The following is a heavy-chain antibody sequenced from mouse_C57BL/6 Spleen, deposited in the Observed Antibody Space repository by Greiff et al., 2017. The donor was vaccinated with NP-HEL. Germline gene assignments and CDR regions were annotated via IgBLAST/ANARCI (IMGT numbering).Heavy chain of an antibody. J-gene: IGHJ2*01. CDR3: ARDTHYYGSRGDFDY. V-gene: IGHV5-4*01. D-gene: IGHD1-1*01. CDR2: ISDGGSYT. CDR1: GFTFSSYA. Sequence: DVKLVESGGGLVKPGGSLKLSCAASGFTFSSYAMSWVRQTPEKRLEWVATISDGGSYTYYPDNVKGRFTISRDNAKNNLYLQMSHLKSEDTAMYYCARDTHYYGSRGDFDYWGQGTTLTVSS.